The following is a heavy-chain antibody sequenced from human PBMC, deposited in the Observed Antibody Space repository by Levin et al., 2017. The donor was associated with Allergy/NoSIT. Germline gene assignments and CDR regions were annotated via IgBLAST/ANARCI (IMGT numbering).Heavy chain of an antibody. CDR3: ARERCSGGSCYGEFDY. CDR2: INPNSGGT. J-gene: IGHJ4*02. D-gene: IGHD2-15*01. Sequence: ASVKVSCKASGYTFTGYYMHWVRQAPGQGLEWMGWINPNSGGTNYAQKFQGRVTMTRDTSISTAYMELSRLRSDDTAVYYCARERCSGGSCYGEFDYWGQGTLVTVSS. V-gene: IGHV1-2*02. CDR1: GYTFTGYY.